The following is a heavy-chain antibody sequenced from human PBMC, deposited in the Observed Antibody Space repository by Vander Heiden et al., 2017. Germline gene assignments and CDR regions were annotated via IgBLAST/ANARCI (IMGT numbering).Heavy chain of an antibody. CDR3: ARLSTTKEGGWFDP. V-gene: IGHV1-69*01. CDR2: IIPIFGTA. D-gene: IGHD1-26*01. Sequence: VQLVQSGAEVTKPGSSVKVSCKASGGTFSSYAISWVRQAAGHGLEWMGGIIPIFGTANYAQKFQGRVTITTDESTSTAYMELSSLRSEDTAVYYCARLSTTKEGGWFDPWGQGTLVTVSS. CDR1: GGTFSSYA. J-gene: IGHJ5*02.